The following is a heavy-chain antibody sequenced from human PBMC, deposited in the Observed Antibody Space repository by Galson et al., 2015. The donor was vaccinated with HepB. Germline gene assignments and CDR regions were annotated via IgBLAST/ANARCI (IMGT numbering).Heavy chain of an antibody. CDR1: GFTFRSYG. CDR3: AKPYCGGGDCFEREAVDI. D-gene: IGHD2-21*01. CDR2: ISYDGSNK. J-gene: IGHJ3*02. Sequence: SLRLSCAASGFTFRSYGMHWVRQAPGKGLEWVALISYDGSNKYYADSVKGRFAISRDNSKNTLYLQMNSVRAEDTAVYYCAKPYCGGGDCFEREAVDIWGRGTVVAVSS. V-gene: IGHV3-30*18.